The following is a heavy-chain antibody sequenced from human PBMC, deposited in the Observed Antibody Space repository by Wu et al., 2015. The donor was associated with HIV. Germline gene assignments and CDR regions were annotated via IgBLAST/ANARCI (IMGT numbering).Heavy chain of an antibody. D-gene: IGHD4-23*01. CDR1: GGTFSSYA. Sequence: QVQLVQSGAEVKKPGSSVKVSCKASGGTFSSYAISWVRQAPGQGLEWMGGIIPIFGTANYAQKFQGRVTITTDESTSTAYMELSSLRSEDTAVYYCARGHDYGGKTWGYYFDYWGQGTLVTVSS. CDR2: IIPIFGTA. J-gene: IGHJ4*02. CDR3: ARGHDYGGKTWGYYFDY. V-gene: IGHV1-69*01.